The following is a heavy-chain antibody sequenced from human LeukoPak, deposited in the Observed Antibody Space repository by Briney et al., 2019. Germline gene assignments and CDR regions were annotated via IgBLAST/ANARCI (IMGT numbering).Heavy chain of an antibody. D-gene: IGHD3-22*01. CDR1: GYTFTSYA. V-gene: IGHV7-4-1*02. CDR3: ARETYYYDSSGYNLFDY. CDR2: INTNTGNP. J-gene: IGHJ4*02. Sequence: GASVKVSCKASGYTFTSYAMNWVRQAPGQGLEWMGWINTNTGNPTYAQGFTGRFVFPLDTSVSTAYLQISSLKAEDTAVYYCARETYYYDSSGYNLFDYWGQGTLVTVSS.